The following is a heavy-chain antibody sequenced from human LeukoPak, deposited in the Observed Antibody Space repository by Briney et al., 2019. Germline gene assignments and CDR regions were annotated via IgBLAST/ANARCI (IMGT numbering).Heavy chain of an antibody. D-gene: IGHD6-13*01. J-gene: IGHJ6*02. V-gene: IGHV1-18*01. CDR1: GYTFTSYG. Sequence: ASVKVSCKASGYTFTSYGISWVRQAPGQGLEWMGWISAYNGNTNYAQKLQGRVTMTTDTSTSTAYMELRSLRSEDTAVYYCATAGAIAAAGTLPNYYYYYGMDVWGQGTTVTVSS. CDR2: ISAYNGNT. CDR3: ATAGAIAAAGTLPNYYYYYGMDV.